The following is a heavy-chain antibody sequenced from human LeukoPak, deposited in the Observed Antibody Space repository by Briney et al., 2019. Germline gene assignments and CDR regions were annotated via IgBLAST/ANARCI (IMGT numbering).Heavy chain of an antibody. V-gene: IGHV3-23*01. CDR2: VSAGGGDT. CDR1: GFTFSNYA. J-gene: IGHJ4*02. Sequence: PGGSLRLSCAASGFTFSNYAMTRVRQAPGKGLEWVSAVSAGGGDTYYADSVKGRFTISRDNSKSTLYLQMNSLRAEDTAVYYCAKDYCTGTNCYGDYWGQGTLVTVSS. CDR3: AKDYCTGTNCYGDY. D-gene: IGHD2-2*01.